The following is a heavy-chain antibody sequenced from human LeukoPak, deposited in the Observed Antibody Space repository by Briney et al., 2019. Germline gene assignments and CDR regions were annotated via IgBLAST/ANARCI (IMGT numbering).Heavy chain of an antibody. V-gene: IGHV4-34*01. CDR2: INHSGST. Sequence: PSETLSLTCAVYGGSFSGYYWSWIRQPPGKGLEWIGEINHSGSTNYNPSLKSRVTMSVDTSKNQFSLKLSSVTAADTAVYYCARVGGYEVDYWGQGTQVTVSS. CDR1: GGSFSGYY. CDR3: ARVGGYEVDY. J-gene: IGHJ4*02. D-gene: IGHD2-15*01.